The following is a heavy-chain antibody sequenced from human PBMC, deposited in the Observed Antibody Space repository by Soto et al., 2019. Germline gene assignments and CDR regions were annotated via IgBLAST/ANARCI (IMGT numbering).Heavy chain of an antibody. CDR2: IYPVDSDT. V-gene: IGHV5-51*01. D-gene: IGHD6-6*01. Sequence: PGESLKISCQGSGYSFASYWIGWVRQMPGKDLEWMGIIYPVDSDTRYSPSFQGQVTISADKSLRTAYLQWTSLKASDTALYYCARTRSFSLGFYYDGMDVWGQGTTVTVSS. CDR1: GYSFASYW. J-gene: IGHJ6*02. CDR3: ARTRSFSLGFYYDGMDV.